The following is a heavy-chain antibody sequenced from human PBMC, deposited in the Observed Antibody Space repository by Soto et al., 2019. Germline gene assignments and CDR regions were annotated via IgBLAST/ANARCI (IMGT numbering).Heavy chain of an antibody. D-gene: IGHD2-21*02. CDR3: VRGGTAYVEGAY. J-gene: IGHJ4*02. Sequence: EVQLVESGGGLVQPGGSLRLSCAASGFSFSSYWMTWVRQAPGKGLEWLANIDEAGSQKFYVDSVKGRFTISRDNAENSLSLQMDSLRAEDTGVYFCVRGGTAYVEGAYWGQGTLVTVSS. CDR1: GFSFSSYW. V-gene: IGHV3-7*01. CDR2: IDEAGSQK.